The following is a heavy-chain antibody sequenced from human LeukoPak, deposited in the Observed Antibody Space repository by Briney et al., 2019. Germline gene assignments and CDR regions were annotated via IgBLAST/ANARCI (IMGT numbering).Heavy chain of an antibody. V-gene: IGHV4-31*03. CDR3: ARDKVLVGDYGDYVEACWFDP. D-gene: IGHD4-17*01. CDR2: IYYSGST. Sequence: ASQTLSLTCTVSGGSISIGGYYWTWIRQHAGSGLEWIGFIYYSGSTYYNPSLKSRVTISVDTSKNQFSLKLSSVTAADTAVYYCARDKVLVGDYGDYVEACWFDPWGQGTLVTVSS. J-gene: IGHJ5*02. CDR1: GGSISIGGYY.